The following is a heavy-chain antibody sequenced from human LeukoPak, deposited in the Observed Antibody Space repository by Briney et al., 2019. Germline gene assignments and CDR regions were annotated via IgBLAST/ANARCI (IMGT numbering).Heavy chain of an antibody. CDR1: GFTVSSNY. D-gene: IGHD3-10*01. CDR3: ARGSYGSGSYYPDY. Sequence: GGSLRLSCAASGFTVSSNYVSWVRQAPGKGLEWVSVIYSGGSTYYADSVKGRFTISRDNSKNTLYLQMNSLRAEDTAVYYCARGSYGSGSYYPDYWGQGTLVTVSS. CDR2: IYSGGST. V-gene: IGHV3-53*01. J-gene: IGHJ4*02.